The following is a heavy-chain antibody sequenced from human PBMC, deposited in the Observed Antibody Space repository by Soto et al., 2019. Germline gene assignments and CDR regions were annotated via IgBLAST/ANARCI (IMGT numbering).Heavy chain of an antibody. V-gene: IGHV4-34*01. D-gene: IGHD2-15*01. J-gene: IGHJ4*02. CDR1: GGSFSGYY. Sequence: WETLSLTCAVYGGSFSGYYWSWIRQAPGKGLEWIGEINHSGSTNYNPSLKSRVTISVDTSKNQFSLKLSSVTAADTAVYYCAREGYCSGGSCYSRTLDYWGQGTLVTVSS. CDR2: INHSGST. CDR3: AREGYCSGGSCYSRTLDY.